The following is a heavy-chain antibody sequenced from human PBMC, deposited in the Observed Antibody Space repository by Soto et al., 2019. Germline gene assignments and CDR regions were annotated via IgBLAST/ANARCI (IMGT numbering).Heavy chain of an antibody. J-gene: IGHJ3*02. CDR3: ARDLMTTVTTDAFDI. Sequence: GGSLRLSCAASGFTFSSYAMHWVRQAPGKGLEGVAVISYDGSNKYYADSVKGRFTISRDNSKNTLYLQMYSLRAEDTAVYYCARDLMTTVTTDAFDIWGQGTMVTVPS. V-gene: IGHV3-30-3*01. CDR1: GFTFSSYA. D-gene: IGHD4-17*01. CDR2: ISYDGSNK.